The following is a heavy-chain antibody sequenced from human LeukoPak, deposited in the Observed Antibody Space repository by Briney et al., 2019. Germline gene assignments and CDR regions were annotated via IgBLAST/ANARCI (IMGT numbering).Heavy chain of an antibody. Sequence: PGGSLRLSCAASGFTFSSYSMNWVRQAPGKGLDWVSSISSTSTYIYYADSVKGRFTISRDNAKKSLYLQMNSLRADDTAVYYCTRDEDEELVRDYWGQGTLVTVSS. V-gene: IGHV3-21*01. CDR1: GFTFSSYS. CDR2: ISSTSTYI. CDR3: TRDEDEELVRDY. D-gene: IGHD6-13*01. J-gene: IGHJ4*02.